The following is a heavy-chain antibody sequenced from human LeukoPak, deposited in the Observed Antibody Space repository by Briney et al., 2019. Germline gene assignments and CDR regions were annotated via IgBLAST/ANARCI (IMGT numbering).Heavy chain of an antibody. CDR1: GFTFSNFA. CDR2: IDGSGDIT. CDR3: AKVQFNWGPIDY. V-gene: IGHV3-23*01. D-gene: IGHD7-27*01. Sequence: GGSLRLSCAASGFTFSNFAIRWVRQVPGKGLERVSSIDGSGDITHYPDSVRGRFTVSRDNSKNTLYLQMNSLRVEDTATYFCAKVQFNWGPIDYWGQGTPVIVSS. J-gene: IGHJ4*02.